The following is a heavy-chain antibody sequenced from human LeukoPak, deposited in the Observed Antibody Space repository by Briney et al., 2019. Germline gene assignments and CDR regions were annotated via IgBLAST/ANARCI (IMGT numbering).Heavy chain of an antibody. J-gene: IGHJ4*02. D-gene: IGHD3-9*01. V-gene: IGHV3-15*01. CDR1: GFTFSNAW. Sequence: GGSLRLSCAASGFTFSNAWMSWVRQAPGKGLEWVGRIKSKTDGGTTDYAAPVEGRFTISRDDSKNTLYLQMNSLKTEDTAVYYCTTEYYDILTGYFPIDYWGRGTLVTVSS. CDR2: IKSKTDGGTT. CDR3: TTEYYDILTGYFPIDY.